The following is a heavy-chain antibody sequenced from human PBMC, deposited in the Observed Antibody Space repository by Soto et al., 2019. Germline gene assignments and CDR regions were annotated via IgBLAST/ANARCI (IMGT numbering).Heavy chain of an antibody. CDR1: GVTFSSYS. D-gene: IGHD2-15*01. CDR3: ARDGGLMSDIVVVVAASDY. CDR2: ISSSSSTI. V-gene: IGHV3-48*01. J-gene: IGHJ4*02. Sequence: GGSLRLSCAASGVTFSSYSMNWVRQAPGKGLEWVSYISSSSSTIYYADSVKGRFTISRDNAKNSLYLQMNSLRAEDTAVYYCARDGGLMSDIVVVVAASDYWGQGTLVTVSS.